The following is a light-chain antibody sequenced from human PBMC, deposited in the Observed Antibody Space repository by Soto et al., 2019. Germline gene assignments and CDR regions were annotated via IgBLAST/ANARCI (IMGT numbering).Light chain of an antibody. CDR3: QQYGSSPRT. CDR2: GAS. CDR1: QSVTNSF. J-gene: IGKJ1*01. Sequence: EVKLAQSPGTLSLTPWERATLSCRASQSVTNSFLAWYQQKPGQAPRLLIYGASRRATGFPARFSGSGSGTDFTLTITRLEPEDFAVYFCQQYGSSPRTFGQGTKVDIK. V-gene: IGKV3-20*01.